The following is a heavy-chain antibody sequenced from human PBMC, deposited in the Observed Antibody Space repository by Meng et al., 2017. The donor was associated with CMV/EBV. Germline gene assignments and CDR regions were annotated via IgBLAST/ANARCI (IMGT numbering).Heavy chain of an antibody. J-gene: IGHJ5*02. CDR1: GGSISSGDYY. CDR3: AREEIGLDP. Sequence: HVQVQGSGPGLAKPSHTPSPTCTVSGGSISSGDYYWSWIRQPPGKGLEWIGYIYYSGSTYYNPSLKRRVTISVDTSKNQFSLKLSSVTAADTAVYYCAREEIGLDPWGQGTLVTVSS. V-gene: IGHV4-30-4*08. CDR2: IYYSGST. D-gene: IGHD3/OR15-3a*01.